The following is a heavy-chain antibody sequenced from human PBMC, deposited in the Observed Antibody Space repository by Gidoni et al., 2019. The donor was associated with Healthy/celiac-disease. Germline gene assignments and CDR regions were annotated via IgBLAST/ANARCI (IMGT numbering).Heavy chain of an antibody. J-gene: IGHJ5*02. D-gene: IGHD6-13*01. V-gene: IGHV3-23*04. Sequence: EVHLVESGGGLVQPGGSLRLSCPASCFTFRSDAMSWVRQAPGKGLEWVSAISGSGGSTYYADSVKGRFTISRDNSKNTLYLQMNSLRAEDTAVYYCANGQQLVDYPMAFDPWGQGTLVTVSS. CDR3: ANGQQLVDYPMAFDP. CDR2: ISGSGGST. CDR1: CFTFRSDA.